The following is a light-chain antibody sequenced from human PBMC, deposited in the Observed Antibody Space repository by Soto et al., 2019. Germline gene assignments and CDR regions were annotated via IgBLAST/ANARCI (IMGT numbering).Light chain of an antibody. CDR3: FSYTSSGTMV. CDR2: DVH. V-gene: IGLV2-14*03. CDR1: SSDVGGYNY. Sequence: QPASVSGSPGQSITISCTGTSSDVGGYNYVSWYQQHPGKAPKVMIYDVHNRPSGVSNRFSGSKSGNTASLSISGLQAEDEADYYCFSYTSSGTMVFGGGTKLTVL. J-gene: IGLJ2*01.